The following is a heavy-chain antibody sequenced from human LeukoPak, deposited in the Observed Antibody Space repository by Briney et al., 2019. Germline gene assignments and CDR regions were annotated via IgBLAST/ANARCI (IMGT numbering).Heavy chain of an antibody. CDR3: AGYYRDY. Sequence: SYXXXWVRQAPGKGLEWVSAISGSGGSTYYADSVKGRFTISRDNSKNTLYLQMNSLRAEDTAVYYCAGYYRDYWGQGTLVTVSS. D-gene: IGHD3-3*01. V-gene: IGHV3-23*01. J-gene: IGHJ4*02. CDR1: SYX. CDR2: ISGSGGST.